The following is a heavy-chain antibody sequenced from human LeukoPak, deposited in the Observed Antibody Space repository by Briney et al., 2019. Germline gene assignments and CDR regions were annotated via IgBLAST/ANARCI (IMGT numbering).Heavy chain of an antibody. CDR3: ANTNMVFWSGYSFWFDP. Sequence: PGGSLRLSCAASGFTFSSYAMSWVRQAPGKGLEWVSAISGSGGSTYYADSVKGRFTISRDNSKNTLYLQMNSLRAKDTAVYYCANTNMVFWSGYSFWFDPWGQGTLVTVSS. J-gene: IGHJ5*02. D-gene: IGHD3-3*01. V-gene: IGHV3-23*01. CDR2: ISGSGGST. CDR1: GFTFSSYA.